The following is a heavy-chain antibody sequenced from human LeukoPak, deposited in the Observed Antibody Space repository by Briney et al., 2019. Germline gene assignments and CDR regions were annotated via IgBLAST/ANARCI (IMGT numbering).Heavy chain of an antibody. Sequence: ASVKVSCKASGYTFTSYGISWVRQAPGQGLEWMGWISAYNGNTNYAQKLQGRVTMTTDTSTSTASMELRSLRSDDTAVYYCARELYDFWSGYYNPKDAFDIWGQGTMVTVSS. J-gene: IGHJ3*02. V-gene: IGHV1-18*01. D-gene: IGHD3-3*01. CDR3: ARELYDFWSGYYNPKDAFDI. CDR1: GYTFTSYG. CDR2: ISAYNGNT.